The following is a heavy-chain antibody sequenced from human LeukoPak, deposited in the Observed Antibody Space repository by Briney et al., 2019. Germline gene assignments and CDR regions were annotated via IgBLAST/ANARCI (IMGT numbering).Heavy chain of an antibody. CDR3: AREGSGSYYKEFDY. Sequence: GGSLRLSWAASGFTFSSYGMHWVRQAPGKWLEWVAVIWYDGSNKYYADSVKGRFTISRDNSKNTLYLQTNSLRAEDTAVYYCAREGSGSYYKEFDYWGQGTLVTVSS. CDR2: IWYDGSNK. J-gene: IGHJ4*02. CDR1: GFTFSSYG. V-gene: IGHV3-33*01. D-gene: IGHD3-10*01.